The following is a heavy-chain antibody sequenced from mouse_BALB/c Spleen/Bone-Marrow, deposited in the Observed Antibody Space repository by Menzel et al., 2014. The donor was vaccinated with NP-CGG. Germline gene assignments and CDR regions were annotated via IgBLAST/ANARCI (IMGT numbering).Heavy chain of an antibody. J-gene: IGHJ2*01. D-gene: IGHD1-2*01. CDR3: ARLGYYGYHDN. CDR1: GFDFGRYW. Sequence: VQLQQSGGGLVQPGGSLNLACVASGFDFGRYWMSWARQAPGKGLEWIGEISPGSSTINYSPSLKDKFIMSRDNAKNTLYLQMRKVRSEDTALYYCARLGYYGYHDNWGQGTTLTVSS. CDR2: ISPGSSTI. V-gene: IGHV4-2*02.